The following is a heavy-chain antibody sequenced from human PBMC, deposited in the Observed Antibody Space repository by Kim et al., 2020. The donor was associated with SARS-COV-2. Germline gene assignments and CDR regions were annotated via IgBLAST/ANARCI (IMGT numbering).Heavy chain of an antibody. CDR2: INHSGSS. Sequence: SETLSLTCAVYGGSFSGYYWSWIRQPPGKGLEWIWEINHSGSSNYNPSLKSRVTISVDTSKNQFSLKLSSVTAADTAVYYCARGIGGDSGDSGHYYWGQGTLVTVSS. V-gene: IGHV4-34*01. CDR1: GGSFSGYY. J-gene: IGHJ4*02. D-gene: IGHD3-10*01. CDR3: ARGIGGDSGDSGHYY.